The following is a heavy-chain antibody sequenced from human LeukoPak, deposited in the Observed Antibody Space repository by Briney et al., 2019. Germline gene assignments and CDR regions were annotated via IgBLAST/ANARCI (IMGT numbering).Heavy chain of an antibody. J-gene: IGHJ2*01. CDR3: ARGREGDEYSSGWWYFDL. D-gene: IGHD6-19*01. V-gene: IGHV6-1*01. CDR1: GDSVSSNSAA. CDR2: TYYRSKWYN. Sequence: HSQTLSLTCAISGDSVSSNSAAWNWIRQSPSRGLEWLGRTYYRSKWYNDYAVSVKSRITINPDTSKNQFSLQLNSATPEDTAVYYCARGREGDEYSSGWWYFDLWGRGTLVTVSS.